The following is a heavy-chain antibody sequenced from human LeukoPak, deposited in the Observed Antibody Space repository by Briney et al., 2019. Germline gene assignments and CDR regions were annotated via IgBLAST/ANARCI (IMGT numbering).Heavy chain of an antibody. CDR3: ARGRIGYGMDV. CDR1: GGSFSGYY. Sequence: SETLSLTCAVYGGSFSGYYWSWIRQPPGKGLEWIGEINHSGSTNYNPSLKSRVTISVDTSKNQFSLKLGSVTAADTAVYYCARGRIGYGMDVWGKGTTVTVSS. J-gene: IGHJ6*04. CDR2: INHSGST. V-gene: IGHV4-34*01. D-gene: IGHD1-26*01.